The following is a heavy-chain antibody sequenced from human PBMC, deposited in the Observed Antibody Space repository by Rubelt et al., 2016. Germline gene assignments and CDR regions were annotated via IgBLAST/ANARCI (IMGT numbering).Heavy chain of an antibody. D-gene: IGHD4-17*01. CDR3: APYGDYVPAFDY. CDR2: ISSNGGST. V-gene: IGHV3-64D*09. CDR1: GFTFSSYA. Sequence: EVQLVESGGGLVQPGGSLRLSCAASGFTFSSYAMHWVRQAPGKGLEYVSAISSNGGSTYYADSVKGRFTISRDNSKNTLYLQMSSLRAEDTAVYYCAPYGDYVPAFDYWGQGTLVTVSS. J-gene: IGHJ4*02.